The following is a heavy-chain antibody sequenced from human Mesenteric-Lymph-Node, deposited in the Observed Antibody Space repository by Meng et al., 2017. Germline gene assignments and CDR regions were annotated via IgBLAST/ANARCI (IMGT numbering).Heavy chain of an antibody. J-gene: IGHJ4*02. V-gene: IGHV1-46*03. Sequence: QVQLVQSGAEVKKPGSSGKVSCKASGGTFSSYAISWVRQAPGQGLEWMGKINPSGVSTSYAQKFQGRVTMTRDTSTSAVYMELSSLRSEDTAVYYCTRGGGGSGGRFDYWGQGTLVTVSS. D-gene: IGHD6-19*01. CDR1: GGTFSSYA. CDR2: INPSGVST. CDR3: TRGGGGSGGRFDY.